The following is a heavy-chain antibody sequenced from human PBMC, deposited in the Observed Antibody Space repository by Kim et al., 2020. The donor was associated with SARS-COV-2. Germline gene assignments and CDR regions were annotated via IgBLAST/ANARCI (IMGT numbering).Heavy chain of an antibody. V-gene: IGHV3-30*02. J-gene: IGHJ6*02. CDR3: AKDRYSNYATRNYYYYGMDV. D-gene: IGHD4-4*01. Sequence: RFTISRDNSKNTLYLQMNSLRAEDTAVYYCAKDRYSNYATRNYYYYGMDVWGQGTTVTVSS.